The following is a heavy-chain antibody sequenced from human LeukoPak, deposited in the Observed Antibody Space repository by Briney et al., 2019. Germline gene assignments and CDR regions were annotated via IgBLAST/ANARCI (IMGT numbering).Heavy chain of an antibody. D-gene: IGHD6-13*01. CDR3: AREHLIAAPGTWPFDY. J-gene: IGHJ4*02. CDR2: IIPIFGTA. Sequence: SVKVSCKASGGTFSSYAISWVRQAPGQGREWMGGIIPIFGTANYAQKFQGRVTITADESTSTAYMELSSLRSEDTAVYYCAREHLIAAPGTWPFDYWGQGTLVTVSS. V-gene: IGHV1-69*13. CDR1: GGTFSSYA.